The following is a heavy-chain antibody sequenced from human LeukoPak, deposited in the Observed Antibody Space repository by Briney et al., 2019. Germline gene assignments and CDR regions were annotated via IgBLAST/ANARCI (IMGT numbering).Heavy chain of an antibody. CDR2: IKSDGSSS. CDR1: GFSFSNFG. V-gene: IGHV3-74*01. CDR3: AKDNSPGWFDP. Sequence: PGGSLRLSCAASGFSFSNFGMHWVRQAPGKGLVWVSRIKSDGSSSSYADSVEGRFTISRDNAKNTLYLQMNSLRAEDTAIYYCAKDNSPGWFDPWGQGTLVTVSS. D-gene: IGHD4-11*01. J-gene: IGHJ5*02.